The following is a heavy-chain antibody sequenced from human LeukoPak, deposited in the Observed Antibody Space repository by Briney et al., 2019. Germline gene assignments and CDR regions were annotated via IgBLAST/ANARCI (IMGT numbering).Heavy chain of an antibody. CDR3: ARVGYSYGPSYWYFDL. CDR1: GGSISSYY. Sequence: SETLSLTCTVSGGSISSYYWSWLRQPAGKGLECIGRIYTSGSTNYNPSLKSRVTMSVDTSKNQFSLKLSSVTAADTAVYYCARVGYSYGPSYWYFDLWGRGTLVTVSS. D-gene: IGHD5-18*01. V-gene: IGHV4-4*07. CDR2: IYTSGST. J-gene: IGHJ2*01.